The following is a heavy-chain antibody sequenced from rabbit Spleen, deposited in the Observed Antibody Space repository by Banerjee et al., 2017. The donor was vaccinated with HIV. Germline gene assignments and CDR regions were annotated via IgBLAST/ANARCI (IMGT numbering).Heavy chain of an antibody. V-gene: IGHV1S40*01. CDR3: ARDAAGREDFNL. J-gene: IGHJ4*01. D-gene: IGHD4-2*01. CDR2: IDVVKSGST. CDR1: GFSFSSNDY. Sequence: QSLEESGGDLVKPGASLTLTCTASGFSFSSNDYMCWVRQAPGKGLEWISCIDVVKSGSTYYASWAKGRFTISKTSATTVTLQMTSLTAADTATYFCARDAAGREDFNLWGQGTLVTVS.